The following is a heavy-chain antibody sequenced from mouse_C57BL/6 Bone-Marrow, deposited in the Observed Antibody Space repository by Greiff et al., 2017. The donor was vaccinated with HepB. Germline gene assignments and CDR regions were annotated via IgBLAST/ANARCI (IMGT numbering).Heavy chain of an antibody. CDR1: EYEFPSHD. J-gene: IGHJ1*03. CDR2: INSDGGST. CDR3: ARSGYYYGSSRGWYFDV. V-gene: IGHV5-2*01. D-gene: IGHD1-1*01. Sequence: EVQGVESGGGLVQPGESLKLSCESNEYEFPSHDMSWVRKTPEKRLELVAAINSDGGSTYYPDTMERRFIISRDNTKKTLYLQMSSLRSEDTALYYCARSGYYYGSSRGWYFDVWGTGTTVTVSS.